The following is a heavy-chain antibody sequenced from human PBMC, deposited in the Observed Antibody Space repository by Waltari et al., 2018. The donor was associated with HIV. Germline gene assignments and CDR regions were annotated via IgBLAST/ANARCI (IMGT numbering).Heavy chain of an antibody. CDR2: ISWNSGSI. V-gene: IGHV3-9*01. J-gene: IGHJ6*02. Sequence: EVQLVESGGGLVQPGRSLRLSCAAYGFTFVNYAMPWVRQAPGKGLEWVLCISWNSGSIGYGGAVKGRFTISRDNAKNSLYLQINSLGAEYTAWYYCAKDSEQDDYYGMDVWGQGATVTVSS. CDR3: AKDSEQDDYYGMDV. CDR1: GFTFVNYA.